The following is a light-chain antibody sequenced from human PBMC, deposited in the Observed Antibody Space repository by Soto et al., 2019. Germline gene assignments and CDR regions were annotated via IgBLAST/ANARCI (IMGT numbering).Light chain of an antibody. CDR1: QSISSY. V-gene: IGKV1-33*01. Sequence: DIQMTQSPSSLSASVGDRVTITCRASQSISSYLNWYQQKPGKAPKLLIFDASNFETGVPSRFCGSGSGTHFTLTITSLQPEDIAPYYCQQYYDLPHTFGPGTKVDFK. J-gene: IGKJ3*01. CDR2: DAS. CDR3: QQYYDLPHT.